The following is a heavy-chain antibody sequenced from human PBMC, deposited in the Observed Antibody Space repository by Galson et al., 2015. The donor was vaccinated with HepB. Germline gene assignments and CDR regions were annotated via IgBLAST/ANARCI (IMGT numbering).Heavy chain of an antibody. V-gene: IGHV4-59*01. CDR1: GGSISSYY. J-gene: IGHJ4*02. D-gene: IGHD3-22*01. CDR2: IYYTGST. Sequence: SETLSLTCTVSGGSISSYYWSWMRQPPGKGLEWIGNIYYTGSTNYNPSLKSRVTISVDTSKNQFSLILNSVTAADTAVYYCARTAPAHDSSWFEYWGQGTLVTVST. CDR3: ARTAPAHDSSWFEY.